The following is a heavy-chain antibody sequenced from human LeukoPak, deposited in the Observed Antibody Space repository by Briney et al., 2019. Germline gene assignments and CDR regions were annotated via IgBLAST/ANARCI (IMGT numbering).Heavy chain of an antibody. CDR3: AREGGEYCTSTSCFGGYYYYYMDV. CDR2: INWNGGST. D-gene: IGHD2-2*01. J-gene: IGHJ6*03. Sequence: GGSLRLSCAASGFTFDDYSMSWVRQAPGKGLEWVSGINWNGGSTGYADSVKGRFTISRDNAKNSLYLQMNSLRAEDTALYHCAREGGEYCTSTSCFGGYYYYYMDVWGKGTTVTVSS. CDR1: GFTFDDYS. V-gene: IGHV3-20*01.